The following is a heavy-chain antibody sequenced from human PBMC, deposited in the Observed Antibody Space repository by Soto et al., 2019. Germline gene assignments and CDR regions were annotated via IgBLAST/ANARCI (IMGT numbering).Heavy chain of an antibody. J-gene: IGHJ3*02. CDR3: ARDLGDAFDM. CDR2: ISAYNGNI. CDR1: AYTFTSYG. Sequence: QVQLVQSGAEVKKPGASVKVSCKASAYTFTSYGISWVRQAPGQGLEWMGWISAYNGNIHYARRLHGRVIMTTDTSTSTAYMELRSLRSDDTAVYYCARDLGDAFDMWGQGTMVTVSS. V-gene: IGHV1-18*01.